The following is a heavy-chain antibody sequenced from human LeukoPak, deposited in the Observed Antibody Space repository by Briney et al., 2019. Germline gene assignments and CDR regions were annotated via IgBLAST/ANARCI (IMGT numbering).Heavy chain of an antibody. CDR3: ASDAVGAPLADY. D-gene: IGHD2-15*01. Sequence: GGSLRLSCAASGFTFTSYSMNWIRQAPGKGLEWVSSISSSSSYIYYADSVKGRFTISRDNAKNSLYLQMNSLRAEDTAVYYCASDAVGAPLADYWGQGTLVTVSS. V-gene: IGHV3-21*01. CDR2: ISSSSSYI. CDR1: GFTFTSYS. J-gene: IGHJ4*02.